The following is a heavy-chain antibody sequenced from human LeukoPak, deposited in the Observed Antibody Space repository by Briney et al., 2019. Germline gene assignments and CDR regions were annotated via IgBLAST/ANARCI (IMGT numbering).Heavy chain of an antibody. J-gene: IGHJ1*01. CDR1: GFTVSSNY. Sequence: GGSLRLSCAASGFTVSSNYMSWVRQAPGKGLEWVSVIYSGGSTYYADSVRGRFTISRDNFKNTLSLQVNSLRAEDTAMYYCAKDDDWGRYKHWGQGTLVTVSS. D-gene: IGHD3-16*01. CDR2: IYSGGST. V-gene: IGHV3-53*01. CDR3: AKDDDWGRYKH.